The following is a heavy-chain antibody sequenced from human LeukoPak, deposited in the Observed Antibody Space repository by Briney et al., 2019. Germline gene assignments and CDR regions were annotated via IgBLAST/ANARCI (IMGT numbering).Heavy chain of an antibody. D-gene: IGHD1-1*01. CDR1: GFTFSSYA. J-gene: IGHJ4*02. Sequence: GSSLRLSCAASGFTFSSYAMHWVRQAPGKGLDLEWVTVLSYDANEYYADSVKGRFTISRDISKNTLYLQMNSLRAEDTAVYYCARVKPPAQSHDASFDYWGQGTLVTVSS. CDR3: ARVKPPAQSHDASFDY. CDR2: LSYDANE. V-gene: IGHV3-30-3*01.